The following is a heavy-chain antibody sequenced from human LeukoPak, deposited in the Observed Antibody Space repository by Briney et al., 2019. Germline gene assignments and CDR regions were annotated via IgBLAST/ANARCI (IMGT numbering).Heavy chain of an antibody. CDR2: ISSSSSTI. V-gene: IGHV3-48*01. Sequence: PGGSLRLSCEASEFTCSSYSMIWVRQAPGKGLEWVSYISSSSSTIYYAESVKGRFTISRDNAKNSLYLQMNSLRVEDTAVYYCARSRGDSGSYPLDYRGQGTLVTVSS. CDR3: ARSRGDSGSYPLDY. CDR1: EFTCSSYS. J-gene: IGHJ4*02. D-gene: IGHD1-26*01.